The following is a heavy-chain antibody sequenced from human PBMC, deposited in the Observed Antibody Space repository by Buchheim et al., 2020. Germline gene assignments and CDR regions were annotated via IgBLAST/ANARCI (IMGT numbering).Heavy chain of an antibody. V-gene: IGHV3-11*06. J-gene: IGHJ4*02. D-gene: IGHD2-15*01. CDR1: GFTFSDYY. CDR3: ATDFLGYCSGGTCPAQY. CDR2: ISSSSSYT. Sequence: QVQLVESGGGLVKPGGSLRLFCAASGFTFSDYYMSWIRQAPGKGLEWISYISSSSSYTNYVDSVKGRFTISRDNAKNSLYLQMNSLRAEDTAVYYCATDFLGYCSGGTCPAQYWGQGTL.